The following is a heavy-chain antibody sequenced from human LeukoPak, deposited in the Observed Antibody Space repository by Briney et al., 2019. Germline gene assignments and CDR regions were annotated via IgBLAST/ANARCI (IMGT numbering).Heavy chain of an antibody. CDR3: VRGLYSGYKITEFEP. CDR2: MDPHNGNT. J-gene: IGHJ5*02. D-gene: IGHD5-12*01. CDR1: GYVFTSYC. Sequence: ASVQVSCRASGYVFTSYCINWVWQATGQGLEWMGWMDPHNGNTGSAQRFQGRVTMTRDTSMSTAYMELSSLTSEETAVYYCVRGLYSGYKITEFEPWGQGTLVTVSS. V-gene: IGHV1-8*01.